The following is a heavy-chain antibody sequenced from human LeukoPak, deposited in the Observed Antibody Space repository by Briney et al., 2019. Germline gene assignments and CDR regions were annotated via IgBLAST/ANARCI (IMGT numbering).Heavy chain of an antibody. Sequence: SETLSLTCTVSGGSISSGSYYWSWIRQPAGKGLEWIGRIYTSGSTNYNPSLKSRVTISVDTSKNQFSLKLSSVTAADTAVYYCAREFAGSYYFDYWGQGTLVTVSS. V-gene: IGHV4-61*02. CDR3: AREFAGSYYFDY. D-gene: IGHD3-10*01. J-gene: IGHJ4*02. CDR2: IYTSGST. CDR1: GGSISSGSYY.